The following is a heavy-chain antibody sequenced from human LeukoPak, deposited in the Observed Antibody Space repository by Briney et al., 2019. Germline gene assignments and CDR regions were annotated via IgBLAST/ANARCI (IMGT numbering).Heavy chain of an antibody. D-gene: IGHD3-10*01. Sequence: PSETLSLTCAVYGGSFSGYYWSWIRQPPGKGLERIGEINHSGSTNYNPSLKSRVTISVDTSKNQFSLKLSSVTAADTAVYYCASKTYYYGSGSYYRYWGQGTLVTVSS. V-gene: IGHV4-34*01. CDR1: GGSFSGYY. CDR2: INHSGST. J-gene: IGHJ4*02. CDR3: ASKTYYYGSGSYYRY.